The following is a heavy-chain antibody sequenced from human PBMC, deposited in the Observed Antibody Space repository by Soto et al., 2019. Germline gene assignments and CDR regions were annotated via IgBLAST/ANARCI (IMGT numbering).Heavy chain of an antibody. Sequence: SETLSLTCAVYGGSFSGYYWSWIRQPPGKGLEWIGEINHSRSTNYKPSLKSRVTISVDTSKNQFSLKLNSVTAADTAMYYCARAGVATIYPGNNWFDPWGQGTLVTVSS. D-gene: IGHD5-12*01. J-gene: IGHJ5*02. CDR2: INHSRST. CDR1: GGSFSGYY. CDR3: ARAGVATIYPGNNWFDP. V-gene: IGHV4-34*01.